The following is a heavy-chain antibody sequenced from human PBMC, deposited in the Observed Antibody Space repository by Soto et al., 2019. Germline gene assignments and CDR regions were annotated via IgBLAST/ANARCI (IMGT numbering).Heavy chain of an antibody. CDR1: GFTFSTYG. J-gene: IGHJ6*02. CDR2: IWYDGSNK. V-gene: IGHV3-33*01. Sequence: GGSLRLSCAASGFTFSTYGMHWVRQAPGKGLEWVAVIWYDGSNKYYACSVKGRFTISRDNSKNTLYLQMNSLRAEDTAVYYCARDRAVAGTWYYYCMDVWGQGTTVTVSS. D-gene: IGHD6-19*01. CDR3: ARDRAVAGTWYYYCMDV.